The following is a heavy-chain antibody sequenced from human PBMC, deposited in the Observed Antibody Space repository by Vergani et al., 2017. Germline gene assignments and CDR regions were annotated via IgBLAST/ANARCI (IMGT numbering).Heavy chain of an antibody. Sequence: QITLKESGRTLVKPTQTLTLTCSFSGFSLSSDGVGVAWIRQPPGKAPEWLAIVYWNGDKRYSPSLKSRVTITKDTSKNEVILTMATMDPVDTATYYCVHRLGYFDWDGAFDVWGPGTMVTVSS. D-gene: IGHD3-9*01. CDR2: VYWNGDK. J-gene: IGHJ3*01. CDR1: GFSLSSDGVG. CDR3: VHRLGYFDWDGAFDV. V-gene: IGHV2-5*01.